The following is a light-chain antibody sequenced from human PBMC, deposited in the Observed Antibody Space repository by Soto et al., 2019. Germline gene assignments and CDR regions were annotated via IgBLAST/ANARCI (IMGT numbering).Light chain of an antibody. CDR3: LQHNSYPPT. Sequence: EIVTTQSPATLSVSPGERATLSCRASESVSSNLAWYQQKPGQAPRLLIYDASHRAAGIPARFSGSGSGTDFTLTISSLQPEDFATYYCLQHNSYPPTFGGGTKVDIK. V-gene: IGKV3D-15*01. CDR2: DAS. CDR1: ESVSSN. J-gene: IGKJ4*01.